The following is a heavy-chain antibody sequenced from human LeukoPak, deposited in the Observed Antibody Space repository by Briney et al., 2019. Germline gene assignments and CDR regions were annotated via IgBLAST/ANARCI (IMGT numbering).Heavy chain of an antibody. Sequence: GGSLRLSCAASGFRFGDYWMTWARHVPGQGLEWVANIKQAGAEKHYAESVEGRFIISRDNAKNSLYLEMDSLKVEDTAVYYCARVGAWDLQRVFDYWGQGTLVTVSS. J-gene: IGHJ4*02. CDR1: GFRFGDYW. V-gene: IGHV3-7*01. CDR3: ARVGAWDLQRVFDY. D-gene: IGHD1-26*01. CDR2: IKQAGAEK.